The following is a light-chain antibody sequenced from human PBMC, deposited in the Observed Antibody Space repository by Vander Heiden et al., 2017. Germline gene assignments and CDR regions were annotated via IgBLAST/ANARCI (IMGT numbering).Light chain of an antibody. V-gene: IGLV1-40*01. CDR3: QSDDSSLSGVV. Sequence: SLLTQPPSVSVAPGQRVSISCTGSSSNFGAGYDVHWYQQLPGAAPKLLIYGNSKRPSGVPDRFSGSKSGTSASLAITGLQAEDEADYYCQSDDSSLSGVVFGGGTKLTVL. J-gene: IGLJ2*01. CDR2: GNS. CDR1: SSNFGAGYD.